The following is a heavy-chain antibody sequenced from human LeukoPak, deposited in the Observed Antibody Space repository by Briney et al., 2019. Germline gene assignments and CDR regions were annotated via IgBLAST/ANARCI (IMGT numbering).Heavy chain of an antibody. V-gene: IGHV1-46*01. CDR2: IIPSGGST. J-gene: IGHJ4*02. D-gene: IGHD3-22*01. CDR3: ARGPVSRYYDSSGYSDY. CDR1: GYTFTSYY. Sequence: ASVKVSCKTSGYTFTSYYMHWVRQAPGQGLEWMGIIIPSGGSTSYAQKFQGRVTMTRDTSTSTVYMELGSLRSEDTAVYYCARGPVSRYYDSSGYSDYWGQGTLVTVSS.